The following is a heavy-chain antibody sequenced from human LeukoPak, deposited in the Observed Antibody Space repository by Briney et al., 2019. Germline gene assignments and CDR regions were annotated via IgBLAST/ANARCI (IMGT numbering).Heavy chain of an antibody. J-gene: IGHJ3*02. Sequence: GGSLRLSCAASGFTFSSYWMSWVRLAPGKGLEWVANIKQDGSEKFYVESVKGRFTISRDNARNSLYLQMNSLRVEDTPVYYCARDGDFWSAQGAFDIWGQGTMVTVSS. V-gene: IGHV3-7*01. CDR2: IKQDGSEK. CDR3: ARDGDFWSAQGAFDI. CDR1: GFTFSSYW. D-gene: IGHD3-3*01.